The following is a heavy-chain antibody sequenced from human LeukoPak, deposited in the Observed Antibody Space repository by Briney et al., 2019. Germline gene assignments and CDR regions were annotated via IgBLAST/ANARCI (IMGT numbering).Heavy chain of an antibody. Sequence: PSETLSLTCAVYGGSLNGHYWSWVRQPPGKGLEWIGEGNESGGTKFNPSLKSRATISADTSKNQFSLKLTSVTAADTAVYYCARDSWPEVVRFDFWGQGTLVTVSS. CDR3: ARDSWPEVVRFDF. D-gene: IGHD1-14*01. V-gene: IGHV4-34*01. CDR2: GNESGGT. J-gene: IGHJ4*02. CDR1: GGSLNGHY.